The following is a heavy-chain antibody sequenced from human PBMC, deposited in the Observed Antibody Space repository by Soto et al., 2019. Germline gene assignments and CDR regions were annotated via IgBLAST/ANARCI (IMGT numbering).Heavy chain of an antibody. CDR3: ARVPRLPYSSGWYDY. CDR1: GYTFTTYS. D-gene: IGHD6-19*01. J-gene: IGHJ4*02. Sequence: ASVKVSCKTSGYTFTTYSMHWVRQAPGQRPEWMGWINPNSGGTNYAQKFQGWVTMTRDTSISTAYMELSRLRSDDTAVYYCARVPRLPYSSGWYDYWGQGTLVTVSS. V-gene: IGHV1-2*04. CDR2: INPNSGGT.